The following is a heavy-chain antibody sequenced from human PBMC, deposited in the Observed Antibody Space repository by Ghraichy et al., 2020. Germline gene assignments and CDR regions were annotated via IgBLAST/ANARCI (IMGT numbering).Heavy chain of an antibody. J-gene: IGHJ6*02. Sequence: SETLSLTCAVYGGSFSGYYWSWIRQPPGKGLEWIGEINHSGSTNYNPSLKSRVTISVDTSKNQFSLKLSSVTAADTAVYYCARGRSGSYSPYYYYGMDVWGQGTTVTVSS. V-gene: IGHV4-34*01. D-gene: IGHD1-26*01. CDR1: GGSFSGYY. CDR2: INHSGST. CDR3: ARGRSGSYSPYYYYGMDV.